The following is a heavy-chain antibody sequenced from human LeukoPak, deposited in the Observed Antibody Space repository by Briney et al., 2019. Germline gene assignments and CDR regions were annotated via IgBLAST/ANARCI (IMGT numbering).Heavy chain of an antibody. Sequence: ASVKVSCKASGYTFTGYYMHWVRQAPGQGLEWMGWINPNSGGTNYAQKFQGRVTMTRDTSISTAYMELSRLRSDDTAVYYCARGRGYYYDIFPGDYWGQGTLVTVSS. CDR3: ARGRGYYYDIFPGDY. CDR1: GYTFTGYY. V-gene: IGHV1-2*02. CDR2: INPNSGGT. D-gene: IGHD3-9*01. J-gene: IGHJ4*02.